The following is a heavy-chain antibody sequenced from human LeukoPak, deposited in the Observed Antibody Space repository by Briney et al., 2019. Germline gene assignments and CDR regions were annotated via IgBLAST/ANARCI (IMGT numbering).Heavy chain of an antibody. CDR2: ISGSGGST. V-gene: IGHV3-23*01. Sequence: GGSLRLSCAASGFTFSSYAMSWVRQAPGKGLEWVSAISGSGGSTYYADSVKGRFTISRDNSKNTLYLQMNSPRAEDTAVYYCAKFPLVVPAASDYWGQGTLVTVSS. D-gene: IGHD2-2*01. J-gene: IGHJ4*02. CDR3: AKFPLVVPAASDY. CDR1: GFTFSSYA.